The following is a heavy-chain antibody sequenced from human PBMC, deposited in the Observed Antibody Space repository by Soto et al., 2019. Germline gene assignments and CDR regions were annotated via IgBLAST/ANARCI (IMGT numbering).Heavy chain of an antibody. CDR1: GGTFSSYA. V-gene: IGHV1-69*12. Sequence: QVQLVQSGAEVKKPGSSVKVSCKASGGTFSSYAISWVRQAPGQGLEWMGGIIPIFGTANYAQKFQGRVTITAAESTSTAYMELSSRRSEGTAVYYCARFNVGWLRSQSGYYFDYWGQGTLVTVSS. CDR2: IIPIFGTA. CDR3: ARFNVGWLRSQSGYYFDY. D-gene: IGHD5-12*01. J-gene: IGHJ4*02.